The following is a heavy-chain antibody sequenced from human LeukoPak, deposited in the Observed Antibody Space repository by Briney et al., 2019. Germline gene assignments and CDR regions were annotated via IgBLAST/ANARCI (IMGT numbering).Heavy chain of an antibody. D-gene: IGHD6-13*01. CDR3: ARKSAAAGTPYFQH. Sequence: SETLSLTCTVSGGSISNHYWSWIRQAPGKGLDFIGYIHYSGNTNYNPSLKSRVTISVDKSKNQFSLKLSSVTAADTAVYYCARKSAAAGTPYFQHWGQGTLVTVSS. J-gene: IGHJ1*01. CDR2: IHYSGNT. CDR1: GGSISNHY. V-gene: IGHV4-59*11.